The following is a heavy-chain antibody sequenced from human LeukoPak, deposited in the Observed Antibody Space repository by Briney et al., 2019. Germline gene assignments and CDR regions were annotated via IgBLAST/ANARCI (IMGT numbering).Heavy chain of an antibody. CDR2: ITNSDNSM. CDR1: GFTFSDYY. V-gene: IGHV3-11*01. CDR3: ARIWPSVAAFDI. D-gene: IGHD2-15*01. Sequence: GGSLRLSCAASGFTFSDYYMTWIRQAPGKGLEWVSYITNSDNSMYYADSVKGRFTISRDNAKNSLHLQMNSLRAEDTAVYYCARIWPSVAAFDIWGQGTMVTVSS. J-gene: IGHJ3*02.